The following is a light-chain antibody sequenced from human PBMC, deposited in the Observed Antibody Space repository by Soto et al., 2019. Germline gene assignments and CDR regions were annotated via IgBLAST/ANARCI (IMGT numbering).Light chain of an antibody. CDR3: MQALQTPRT. CDR2: LAS. CDR1: QSLQHNNGNTL. Sequence: EIVMTQSPLSLTVTPGEPASISCKSSQSLQHNNGNTLLDWYMQKPGQSPQLLIYLASRRAPGAPDRVSGSGSGPDFTLRISTGEADDAAIYYCMQALQTPRTFGQGTKLEI. J-gene: IGKJ1*01. V-gene: IGKV2-28*01.